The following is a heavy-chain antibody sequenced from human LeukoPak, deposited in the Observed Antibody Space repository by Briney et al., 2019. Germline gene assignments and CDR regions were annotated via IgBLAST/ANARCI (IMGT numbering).Heavy chain of an antibody. CDR1: GFTFSSYS. CDR2: ISGNSNYI. V-gene: IGHV3-21*01. J-gene: IGHJ5*02. CDR3: ARDRTSVIAPNWFDP. D-gene: IGHD4-23*01. Sequence: GGSLRLSCAASGFTFSSYSMNWVRQAPGKGLEWVSSISGNSNYISYADSVKGRFSISRDNAEDSVYLQMNSLRPEDTAVYYCARDRTSVIAPNWFDPWGQGSPVTVSS.